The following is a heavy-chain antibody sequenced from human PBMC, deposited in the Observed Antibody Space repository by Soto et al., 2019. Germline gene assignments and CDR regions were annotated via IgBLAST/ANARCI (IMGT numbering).Heavy chain of an antibody. CDR1: GFTFSTYW. V-gene: IGHV3-7*03. CDR2: IKQDGSEK. J-gene: IGHJ4*02. CDR3: AKGSHYDILTAYHAFDY. D-gene: IGHD3-9*01. Sequence: PGGSLRLSCAASGFTFSTYWMSWVRQAPGKGLEWVANIKQDGSEKYYVDSVKGRFTISRDNAKNSLYLQMNSLRAEDTALYYCAKGSHYDILTAYHAFDYWGPGT.